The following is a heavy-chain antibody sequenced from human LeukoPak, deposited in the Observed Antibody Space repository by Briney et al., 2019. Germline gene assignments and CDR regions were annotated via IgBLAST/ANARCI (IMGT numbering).Heavy chain of an antibody. CDR2: IRSDGSNN. V-gene: IGHV3-30*02. Sequence: PGGSLRLSCVASGFTFTNYGMHWVRQAPGKGLEWVAFIRSDGSNNYYGDSVRGRFTISRDTSKNTLYLQMNTLRPEDTAVYYCTKASGRNLYGMDVWGQGTTVIVSS. J-gene: IGHJ6*02. CDR1: GFTFTNYG. CDR3: TKASGRNLYGMDV. D-gene: IGHD3-10*01.